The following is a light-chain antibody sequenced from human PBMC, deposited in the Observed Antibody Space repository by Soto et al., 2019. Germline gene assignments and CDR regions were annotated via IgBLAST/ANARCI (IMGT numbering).Light chain of an antibody. J-gene: IGKJ3*01. Sequence: EIVLTPSPATLSLSPGERATLSCRASQSSSYLAWYQQKPDQAPRLLIYDASNRATGIPARFSGSGSGTDFTLTISSLEPEDFAVYYCHQRSTWPFTFGPGT. V-gene: IGKV3-11*01. CDR1: QSSSY. CDR3: HQRSTWPFT. CDR2: DAS.